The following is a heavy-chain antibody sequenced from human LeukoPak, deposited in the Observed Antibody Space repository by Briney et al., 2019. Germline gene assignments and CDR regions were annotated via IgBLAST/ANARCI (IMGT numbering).Heavy chain of an antibody. V-gene: IGHV3-30-3*01. Sequence: GGSLRLSCTASGFTFRSYAMHWVRQAPGKGLEWVAVISFDGTEAFYADSVRGRFTISRDNSKDTLYGQVNSLRGEDTAVYYCARANPRYCSSTSCFLYYFDYWGQGTLVTVSS. CDR3: ARANPRYCSSTSCFLYYFDY. J-gene: IGHJ4*02. CDR2: ISFDGTEA. CDR1: GFTFRSYA. D-gene: IGHD2-2*01.